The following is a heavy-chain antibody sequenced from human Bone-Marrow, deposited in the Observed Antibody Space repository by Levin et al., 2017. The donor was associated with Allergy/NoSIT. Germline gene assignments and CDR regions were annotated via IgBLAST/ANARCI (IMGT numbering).Heavy chain of an antibody. CDR3: ARDSGINWFDP. V-gene: IGHV1-3*01. CDR1: GYMFTTYA. D-gene: IGHD1-26*01. Sequence: GESLKISCKASGYMFTTYAIHWVRLAPGQRPEWMGWIIPDNGNTKYSPTFHDRVTFTRDTSANTAYMELSSLRSDDTAVYYCARDSGINWFDPWGQGTLVTVSS. J-gene: IGHJ5*02. CDR2: IIPDNGNT.